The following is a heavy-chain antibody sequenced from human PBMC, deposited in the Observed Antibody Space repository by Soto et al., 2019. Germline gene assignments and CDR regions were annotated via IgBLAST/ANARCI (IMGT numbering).Heavy chain of an antibody. V-gene: IGHV3-73*01. CDR3: GRHDRGSDFFSYMDA. CDR2: IRSEAKSYAT. Sequence: PGGSLRLSCAASGFTFSGIAVHWVRQVSGKGLEWIGRIRSEAKSYATTYAASLKGRVTLARDDSKSTAYLQMNSLKTEYTAVYYCGRHDRGSDFFSYMDAWGKGTTVTVS. CDR1: GFTFSGIA. J-gene: IGHJ6*03. D-gene: IGHD3-3*01.